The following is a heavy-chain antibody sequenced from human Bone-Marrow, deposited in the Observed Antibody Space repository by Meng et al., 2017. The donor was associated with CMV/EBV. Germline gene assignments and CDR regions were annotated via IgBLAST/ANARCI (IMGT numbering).Heavy chain of an antibody. J-gene: IGHJ5*02. CDR3: ARGGRAYCGGDCPNRFDP. V-gene: IGHV1-69*05. D-gene: IGHD2-21*01. Sequence: SVKVSCKASGGTFSRYAISWVRQAPGQGLEWMGGIIPIFGTANYAQKFQGRVTITTDESTSTAYMELRSLRSEDTAVYYSARGGRAYCGGDCPNRFDPWGQGTLVTVSS. CDR2: IIPIFGTA. CDR1: GGTFSRYA.